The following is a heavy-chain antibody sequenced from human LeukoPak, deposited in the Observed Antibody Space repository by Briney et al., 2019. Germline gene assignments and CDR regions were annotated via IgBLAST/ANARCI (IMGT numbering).Heavy chain of an antibody. J-gene: IGHJ4*02. V-gene: IGHV3-30*04. CDR2: ISYDGSNK. D-gene: IGHD5-12*01. Sequence: GSLRLSCAASGLTFSSYAMHWVRQAPGKGLEWVAVISYDGSNKYYADSVKGRSTISRDNSKNTLYLQMNSLRAEDTAVYYCAREVYSGYHFDYWGQGTLVTVSS. CDR3: AREVYSGYHFDY. CDR1: GLTFSSYA.